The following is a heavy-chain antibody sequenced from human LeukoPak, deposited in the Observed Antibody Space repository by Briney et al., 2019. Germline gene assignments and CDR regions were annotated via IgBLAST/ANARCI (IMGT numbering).Heavy chain of an antibody. CDR2: INPNSGGT. Sequence: ASVKVSCKASGYTFTGYYMHWVRQAPGQGLEWMGWINPNSGGTNYAQKFQGRVTMTRDTSISTAYMELSGLRSDDTAVYYCARGPITIFGVVTYYFDYWGQGTLVTVSS. CDR1: GYTFTGYY. V-gene: IGHV1-2*02. J-gene: IGHJ4*02. D-gene: IGHD3-3*01. CDR3: ARGPITIFGVVTYYFDY.